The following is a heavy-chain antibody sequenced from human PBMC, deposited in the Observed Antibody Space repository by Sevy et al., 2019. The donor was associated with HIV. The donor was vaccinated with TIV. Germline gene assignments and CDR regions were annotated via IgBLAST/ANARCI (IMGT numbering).Heavy chain of an antibody. CDR2: IYYSGST. CDR1: GGSISSGGYY. Sequence: SETLSLSCTVSGGSISSGGYYWSWIRQHPGKGLEWIGYIYYSGSTYYNPSLKSRVTISVDTSKNQFSLKLSSVTAADTAVYYCARAASSGYLYYFDYWDQGTLVTVSS. J-gene: IGHJ4*02. CDR3: ARAASSGYLYYFDY. D-gene: IGHD3-22*01. V-gene: IGHV4-31*03.